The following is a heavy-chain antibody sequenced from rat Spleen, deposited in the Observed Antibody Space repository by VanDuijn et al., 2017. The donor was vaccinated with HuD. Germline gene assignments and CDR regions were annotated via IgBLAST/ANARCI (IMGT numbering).Heavy chain of an antibody. Sequence: EVQLVESGGGLVQPGRSLKLSCAASGFTFSDYDMAWVRQTPTKGLEWIASINTGGDKTYYRDSVKGRFTISRDNAKSTLNLQMDSLRSEDTATYNCARRHYGYTDYFDYWGQGVMVTVSS. D-gene: IGHD1-11*01. CDR1: GFTFSDYD. CDR3: ARRHYGYTDYFDY. CDR2: INTGGDKT. V-gene: IGHV5-25*01. J-gene: IGHJ2*01.